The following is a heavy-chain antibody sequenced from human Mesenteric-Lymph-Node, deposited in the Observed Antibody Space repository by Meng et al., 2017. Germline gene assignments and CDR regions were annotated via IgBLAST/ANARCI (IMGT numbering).Heavy chain of an antibody. J-gene: IGHJ3*02. CDR2: ISSSSSYI. D-gene: IGHD5-18*01. V-gene: IGHV3-21*01. Sequence: GESLKISCAASGFTFSSYSMNWVRQAPGKGLEWVSSISSSSSYIYYADSVKGRFTISRDNAKNSLYLQMNSLRAEDTAVYYCAREGDTAMVGDAFDIWGQGTMVTVSS. CDR1: GFTFSSYS. CDR3: AREGDTAMVGDAFDI.